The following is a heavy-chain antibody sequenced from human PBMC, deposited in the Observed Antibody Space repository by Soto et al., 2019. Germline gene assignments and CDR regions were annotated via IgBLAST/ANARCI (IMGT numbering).Heavy chain of an antibody. Sequence: XGTLALTCTVSGGSISSSSYYWGWIRQPPGKGLEWIGSIYYSGSTYYNPSLKSRVTISVDTSKNQFSLKLSSVTAADTAVYYCARLNGILDYWGQATLVTVSS. CDR2: IYYSGST. CDR1: GGSISSSSYY. CDR3: ARLNGILDY. J-gene: IGHJ4*02. V-gene: IGHV4-39*01. D-gene: IGHD3-3*02.